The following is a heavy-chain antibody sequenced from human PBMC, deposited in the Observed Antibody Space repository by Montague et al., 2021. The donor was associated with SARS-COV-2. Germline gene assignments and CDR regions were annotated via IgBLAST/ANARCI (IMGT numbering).Heavy chain of an antibody. Sequence: SETLSLTCAVYTEAFNGYYWTWIRQPPGKGLEWIGDVSHPGSAKYNPSLKGRVSIPVNTWRKQVSLRLTSVIAADTATYYCARGVYNRVIFVVSPRYYFDYWGQGNMVAVSA. D-gene: IGHD3-9*01. J-gene: IGHJ4*02. CDR3: ARGVYNRVIFVVSPRYYFDY. CDR2: VSHPGSA. V-gene: IGHV4-34*01. CDR1: TEAFNGYY.